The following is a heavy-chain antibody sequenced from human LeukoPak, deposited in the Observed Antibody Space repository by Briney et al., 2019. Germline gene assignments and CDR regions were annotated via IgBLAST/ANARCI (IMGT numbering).Heavy chain of an antibody. CDR1: GYSISSGYY. J-gene: IGHJ3*02. D-gene: IGHD3-3*01. Sequence: KPSETLSLXCAVSGYSISSGYYWGWIRQPPGKGLEWIGSTYHSGSTYYNPSLKSRVTISVDTSKNQFSLKLSSVTAADTAVYYCARHEYDFWSGRTGAFDIWGQGTMVTVSS. V-gene: IGHV4-38-2*01. CDR2: TYHSGST. CDR3: ARHEYDFWSGRTGAFDI.